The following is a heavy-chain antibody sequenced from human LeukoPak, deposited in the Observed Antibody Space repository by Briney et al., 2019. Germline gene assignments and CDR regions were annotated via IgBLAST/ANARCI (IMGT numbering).Heavy chain of an antibody. CDR1: GLTFKDFA. CDR2: INWDGCST. CDR3: ARPAGSYDPYYYYFVVF. D-gene: IGHD1-26*01. J-gene: IGHJ6*03. Sequence: PGGSLRLSYAASGLTFKDFAKPRVRQPPGEGLQWVSGINWDGCSTVYVDSVKGRFTISRDNAKNSLYLQMNSLRAKDTALLYCARPAGSYDPYYYYFVVFWGKGTTVAVSS. V-gene: IGHV3-20*03.